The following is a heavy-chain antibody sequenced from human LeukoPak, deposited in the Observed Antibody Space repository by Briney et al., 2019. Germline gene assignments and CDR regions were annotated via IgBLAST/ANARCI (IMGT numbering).Heavy chain of an antibody. Sequence: SQTLSLTCSVSGGSISSGDYYWSWIRQPPGKGLEWIGYIYYSGSTYYNPSLKSRVTISVDTSKNQFSLKLSSVTAADMAVYYCATAPGDYYDSSGYYYDFLGMDYWGQGTLVTVSS. V-gene: IGHV4-30-4*08. D-gene: IGHD3-22*01. CDR1: GGSISSGDYY. J-gene: IGHJ4*02. CDR2: IYYSGST. CDR3: ATAPGDYYDSSGYYYDFLGMDY.